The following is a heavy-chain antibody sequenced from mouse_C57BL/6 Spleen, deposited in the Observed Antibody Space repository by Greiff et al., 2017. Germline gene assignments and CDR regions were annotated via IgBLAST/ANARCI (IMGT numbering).Heavy chain of an antibody. V-gene: IGHV1-80*01. D-gene: IGHD1-1*01. J-gene: IGHJ2*01. CDR3: ARGNYYGSSEY. Sequence: VQLQQSGAELVKPGASVKISCKASGYAFSSYWMNWVKQRPGKGLEWIGQIYPGDGDTNYNGKFKGKATLTADKSSSTAYMQLSSLTSEDSAVYFCARGNYYGSSEYWGQGTTLTVSS. CDR2: IYPGDGDT. CDR1: GYAFSSYW.